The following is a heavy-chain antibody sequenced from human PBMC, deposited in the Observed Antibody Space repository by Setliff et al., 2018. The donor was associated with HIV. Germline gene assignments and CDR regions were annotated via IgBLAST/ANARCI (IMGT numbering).Heavy chain of an antibody. D-gene: IGHD3-22*01. CDR2: VANSGST. V-gene: IGHV4-39*02. CDR3: ARDNYYDSSGIDY. Sequence: KTAETLSLTCAAPGGSISSRRHYWGWMRQPPGKGLEWIGGVANSGSTYYNPSLKSRFTISVDVSKNQFSLKLTPVTAADTAVYYCARDNYYDSSGIDYWGQGTLVTVSS. CDR1: GGSISSRRHY. J-gene: IGHJ4*02.